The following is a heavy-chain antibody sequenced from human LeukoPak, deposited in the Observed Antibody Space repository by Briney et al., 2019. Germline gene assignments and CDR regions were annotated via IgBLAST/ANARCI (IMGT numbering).Heavy chain of an antibody. D-gene: IGHD5-18*01. CDR1: GGSISSSSYY. Sequence: PSETLSLTCTVSGGSISSSSYYWGWIRQPPGKGLEWIGSTYYSGSTYYNPSLKSRVTISVDTSKNQFSLKLSSVTAADTAVYYCARGYGYSYGSVDYWGQGTLATVSS. J-gene: IGHJ4*02. CDR2: TYYSGST. CDR3: ARGYGYSYGSVDY. V-gene: IGHV4-39*01.